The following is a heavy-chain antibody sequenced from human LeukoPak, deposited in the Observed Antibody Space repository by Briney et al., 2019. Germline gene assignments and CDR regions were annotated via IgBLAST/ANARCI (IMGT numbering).Heavy chain of an antibody. CDR3: VKDDSYYYDSSGRDS. V-gene: IGHV3-66*01. CDR2: MYSGGST. Sequence: PGGSLRLSCAASGFTVSSNYISWVRQAPGKGLEWVSVMYSGGSTYYADSVKGRFTISRDNSKNTLYLQMSSLRAEDTAVYYCVKDDSYYYDSSGRDSWGQGTLVTVSS. CDR1: GFTVSSNY. J-gene: IGHJ4*02. D-gene: IGHD3-22*01.